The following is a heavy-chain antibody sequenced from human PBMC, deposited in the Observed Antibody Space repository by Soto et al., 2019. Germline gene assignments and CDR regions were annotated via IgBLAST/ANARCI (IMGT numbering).Heavy chain of an antibody. CDR1: GGSVSSGSYY. CDR3: ARVLAPFDIGY. D-gene: IGHD3-16*01. V-gene: IGHV4-61*01. CDR2: IYYSGST. J-gene: IGHJ4*02. Sequence: QVQLQESGPGLVKPSETLSLTCTVSGGSVSSGSYYWSWIRQPPGKGLEWIGYIYYSGSTNYNPSLKSRVTISVDTYKNQFSLKLSSVTAADTAVYYCARVLAPFDIGYWGQGTLVTVSS.